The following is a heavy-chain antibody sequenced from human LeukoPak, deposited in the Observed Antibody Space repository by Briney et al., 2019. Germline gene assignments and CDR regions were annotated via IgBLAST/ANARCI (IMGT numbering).Heavy chain of an antibody. CDR1: CGSISSYY. Sequence: SETLSLTCTVSCGSISSYYCSWIRQPPGKGLECNGYIYYSGSTNYNPSLKSRVTISVDTSKNQFSLKLSSVTAADTAVYYCARHTIAAAGTSAFDIWGQGTMVTVSS. CDR2: IYYSGST. J-gene: IGHJ3*02. D-gene: IGHD6-13*01. V-gene: IGHV4-59*01. CDR3: ARHTIAAAGTSAFDI.